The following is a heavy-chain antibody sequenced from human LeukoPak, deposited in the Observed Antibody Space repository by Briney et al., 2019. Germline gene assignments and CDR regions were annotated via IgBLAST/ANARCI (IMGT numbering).Heavy chain of an antibody. CDR3: AKLGGDSDNWYFDL. CDR2: ISGSSGGT. V-gene: IGHV3-23*01. Sequence: GGSLRLSCAASGFTFSSYAMSWVRQAPGKGLEWVSLISGSSGGTYYADSVKGRFPIFRDNSKNTLYLQMNSLRAEDTAIYYCAKLGGDSDNWYFDLWGRGTLVTVSS. D-gene: IGHD4-23*01. J-gene: IGHJ2*01. CDR1: GFTFSSYA.